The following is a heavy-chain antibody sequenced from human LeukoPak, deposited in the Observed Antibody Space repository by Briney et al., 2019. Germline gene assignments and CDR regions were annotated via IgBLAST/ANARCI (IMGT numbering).Heavy chain of an antibody. D-gene: IGHD5-12*01. CDR2: ISHDGSNK. CDR1: GFTFSSYA. V-gene: IGHV3-30-3*01. CDR3: ARDSGYEDY. J-gene: IGHJ4*02. Sequence: PGGSLRLSCAASGFTFSSYAMHWVRQAPGKGLEWVAIISHDGSNKYYADSVKGRFTISRDNSKNTLHLQMDSLRAEDTAVYYCARDSGYEDYWGQGTLVTVSS.